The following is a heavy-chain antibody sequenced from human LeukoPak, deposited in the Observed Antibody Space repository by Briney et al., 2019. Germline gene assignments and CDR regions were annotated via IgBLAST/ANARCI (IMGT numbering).Heavy chain of an antibody. D-gene: IGHD3-3*01. V-gene: IGHV4-34*01. CDR1: GGSFSGYY. Sequence: PSETLSLTCAVYGGSFSGYYWSWIRQPPGKGLEWIGEINHSGSANYNPSLKSRVTMSVDASKNQFSLKLSSVTAADTAVYYCARGSMRIFGVVIPWLDPWGQGTLVTVSS. CDR2: INHSGSA. J-gene: IGHJ5*02. CDR3: ARGSMRIFGVVIPWLDP.